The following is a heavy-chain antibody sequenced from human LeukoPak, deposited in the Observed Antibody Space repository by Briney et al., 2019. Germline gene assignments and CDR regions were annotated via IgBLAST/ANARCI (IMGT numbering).Heavy chain of an antibody. V-gene: IGHV3-30-3*01. J-gene: IGHJ4*02. CDR2: ISYDGSNK. CDR1: GFTFSSYA. CDR3: ARSPLFELYPLDY. D-gene: IGHD2-2*02. Sequence: PGGSLRLSCAASGFTFSSYAMHWVRQAPGKGLEWVAVISYDGSNKYYADSVKGRFTISRDNSKNTLYLQMNSLRAEDTAVYCCARSPLFELYPLDYWGQGTLVTVSS.